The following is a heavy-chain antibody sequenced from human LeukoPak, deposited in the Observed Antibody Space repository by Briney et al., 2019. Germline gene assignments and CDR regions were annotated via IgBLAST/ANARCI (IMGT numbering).Heavy chain of an antibody. CDR3: ARDSRGAFDI. CDR1: GFTVSTNY. D-gene: IGHD3-10*01. V-gene: IGHV3-53*01. CDR2: IYSGGPT. Sequence: SGGSLRLSCAASGFTVSTNYMSWVRQAPGKGLEWVSVIYSGGPTYYADSVKDRFTISRDNSKNTLFLQMNSLRAEDTAVYYCARDSRGAFDIWGQGTMVTVSS. J-gene: IGHJ3*02.